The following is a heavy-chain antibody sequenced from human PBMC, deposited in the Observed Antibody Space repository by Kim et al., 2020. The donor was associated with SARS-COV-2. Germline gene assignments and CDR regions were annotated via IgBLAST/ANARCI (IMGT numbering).Heavy chain of an antibody. CDR3: ARGSAAAGTLGWFDP. Sequence: SQTLSLTCAISGDGVSSNSAAWHWIRQSPSRGLEWLGRTYYRSKWYNDYAVSVKSRITINPDTSKNQFSLQLNSVTPEDTAVYYCARGSAAAGTLGWFDPWGQGTLVTVSS. V-gene: IGHV6-1*01. CDR2: TYYRSKWYN. CDR1: GDGVSSNSAA. D-gene: IGHD6-13*01. J-gene: IGHJ5*02.